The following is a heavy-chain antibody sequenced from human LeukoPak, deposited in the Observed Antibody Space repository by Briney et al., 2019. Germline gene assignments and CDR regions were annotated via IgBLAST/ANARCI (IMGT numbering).Heavy chain of an antibody. J-gene: IGHJ4*02. CDR3: ARVGSTPAKFDH. V-gene: IGHV4-34*01. CDR2: INFSGYT. D-gene: IGHD2-2*01. Sequence: PSETLSLTCAVSGVSFGRYSWTWIRHSPGKGLGCIAEINFSGYTKYNPSLKSRVTMSVDTSKNQFSLKLASVTAADTAIYFCARVGSTPAKFDHWGQGTLVTVSS. CDR1: GVSFGRYS.